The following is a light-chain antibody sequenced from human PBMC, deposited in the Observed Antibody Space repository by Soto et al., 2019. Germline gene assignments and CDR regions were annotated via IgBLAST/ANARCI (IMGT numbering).Light chain of an antibody. CDR1: SSDVGGYNL. CDR3: SSFTSTRTYV. Sequence: QSVLTQPASVSGSPGQSITISCTGTSSDVGGYNLVSWYLQHPGKAPKLMIYEVNNRPSGVSNRFSGSKSGNTASLTISGLQAEDDADYYCSSFTSTRTYVFGGGTKLTVL. J-gene: IGLJ1*01. V-gene: IGLV2-14*01. CDR2: EVN.